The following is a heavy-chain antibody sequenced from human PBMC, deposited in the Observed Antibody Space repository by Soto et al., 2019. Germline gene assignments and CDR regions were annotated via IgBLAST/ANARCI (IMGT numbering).Heavy chain of an antibody. J-gene: IGHJ2*01. CDR2: IIPIFGTA. CDR3: ARDRRVDTDRNWYFDL. Sequence: QVQLVQSGAEVKKPGSSVKVSCKASGGTFSSYAISWVRQAPGQGLERMGGIIPIFGTANYAQKFQGRVTITADESTSTAYMELSSLRSEDTAVYYCARDRRVDTDRNWYFDLWGRGTLVTVSS. D-gene: IGHD5-18*01. CDR1: GGTFSSYA. V-gene: IGHV1-69*01.